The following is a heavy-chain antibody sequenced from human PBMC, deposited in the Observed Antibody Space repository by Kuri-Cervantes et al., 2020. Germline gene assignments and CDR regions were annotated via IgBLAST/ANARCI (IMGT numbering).Heavy chain of an antibody. CDR1: GGSVSSGSYY. J-gene: IGHJ4*02. Sequence: GSLRLSCTVSGGSVSSGSYYWSWIRQPPGKGLEWIGYIYYSGSTNYNPSLKSRVTISVDTSKNQFSLKLSSVTAADTAVYYCARAWFGEFGGYFDYWGQGTLVTVSS. D-gene: IGHD3-10*01. V-gene: IGHV4-61*01. CDR2: IYYSGST. CDR3: ARAWFGEFGGYFDY.